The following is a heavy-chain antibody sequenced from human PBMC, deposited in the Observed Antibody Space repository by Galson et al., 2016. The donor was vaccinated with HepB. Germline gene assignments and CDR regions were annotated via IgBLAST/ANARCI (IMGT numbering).Heavy chain of an antibody. CDR1: GFSLSAEEVA. Sequence: PALVKPTQTLTLTCTFSGFSLSAEEVAVGWIRQPPGKALEWLALIYWDDDKRYSPSVKSSLSITKDTSRNQVVLKMTNLDPADTATYFCARQSAPFTSAWFDYWGQGTLVTVSS. V-gene: IGHV2-5*02. CDR3: ARQSAPFTSAWFDY. J-gene: IGHJ5*01. D-gene: IGHD2-2*01. CDR2: IYWDDDK.